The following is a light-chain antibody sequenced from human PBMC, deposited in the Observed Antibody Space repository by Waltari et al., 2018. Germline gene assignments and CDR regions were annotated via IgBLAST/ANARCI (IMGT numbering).Light chain of an antibody. V-gene: IGLV4-69*01. CDR2: VNSDGSH. Sequence: QLVLTQSPSASASLGASVKLTCTLTGEYSAYAIALHQQRPEKGPRYLMNVNSDGSHDKADGIPERFSGSSAGAERYLIISRLQSDDEADYFCQTWGMNIQVFGGGTRLTVL. CDR3: QTWGMNIQV. J-gene: IGLJ3*02. CDR1: GEYSAYA.